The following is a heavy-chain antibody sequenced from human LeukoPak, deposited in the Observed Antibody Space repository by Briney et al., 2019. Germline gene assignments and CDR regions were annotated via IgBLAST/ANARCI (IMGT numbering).Heavy chain of an antibody. CDR3: TRQTGSGLFILP. V-gene: IGHV4-39*01. CDR2: YYYSGNT. CDR1: GVSISSSNSY. J-gene: IGHJ4*02. D-gene: IGHD3/OR15-3a*01. Sequence: SETLSLTCTVSGVSISSSNSYWGWIRQPPGKGLVWIGSYYYSGNTYYNASLQGQVSISIDTTQNQFSLRLASVTAADTAVYYCTRQTGSGLFILPGGQGTLVTVSS.